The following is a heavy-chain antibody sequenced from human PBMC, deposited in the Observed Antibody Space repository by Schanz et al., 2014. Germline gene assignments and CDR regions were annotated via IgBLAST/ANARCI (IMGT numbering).Heavy chain of an antibody. V-gene: IGHV3-15*01. D-gene: IGHD4-17*01. CDR3: STDLTAVDYDAIGL. CDR2: IKSKVDGGTT. J-gene: IGHJ3*01. Sequence: EVQLVESGGGLIKPGGSLRLSCLASGFTFSTTWMNWVRQAPGKGLEWVGRIKSKVDGGTTDNTAPVQGRFTISRDDSENTLHLQMNSLKTEDTAVYYCSTDLTAVDYDAIGLWGQGTMVTVSS. CDR1: GFTFSTTW.